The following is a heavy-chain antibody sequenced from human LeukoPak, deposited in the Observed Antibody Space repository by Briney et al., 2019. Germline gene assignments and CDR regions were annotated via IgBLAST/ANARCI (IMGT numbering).Heavy chain of an antibody. Sequence: GGSLRLSCAASGFTFSSYAMHWVRQAPGKGLEWVAVISYDGSNKYYADSVKGRFTISRDNSKNTLYLQMNSLRAEDAAVYYCARELLFGFDYWGQGTLVTVSS. D-gene: IGHD1-26*01. CDR2: ISYDGSNK. V-gene: IGHV3-30-3*01. J-gene: IGHJ4*02. CDR3: ARELLFGFDY. CDR1: GFTFSSYA.